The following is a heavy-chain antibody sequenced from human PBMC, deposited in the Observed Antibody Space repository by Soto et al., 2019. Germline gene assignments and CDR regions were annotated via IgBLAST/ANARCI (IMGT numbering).Heavy chain of an antibody. J-gene: IGHJ4*02. CDR3: AHKVAAGSFDY. CDR1: GFTFSSYV. V-gene: IGHV3-23*01. CDR2: ISGSGGST. D-gene: IGHD6-13*01. Sequence: PGRSLTRSCAASGFTFSSYVMSWVRQAPGKGLEWVSAISGSGGSTSYADSVKGRLTISRDNSTNTLYLQMNSLRAEDTAVYYCAHKVAAGSFDYSGQPTLVSVSS.